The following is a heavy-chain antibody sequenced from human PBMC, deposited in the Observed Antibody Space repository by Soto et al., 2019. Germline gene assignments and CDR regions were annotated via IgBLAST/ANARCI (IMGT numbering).Heavy chain of an antibody. D-gene: IGHD3-10*01. V-gene: IGHV3-23*01. CDR2: LSGSGGST. Sequence: EVQLLESGGGLVQPGGSLRLSCAASGFTFSSYAMSWVRQAPGKGLEWVSALSGSGGSTYYADSVKGRFTITRDNSKNTLYLQMNSLRAEDTAVYYCAKDGGGLGFGDPGESFDYWGQGTLVTVSS. CDR3: AKDGGGLGFGDPGESFDY. J-gene: IGHJ4*02. CDR1: GFTFSSYA.